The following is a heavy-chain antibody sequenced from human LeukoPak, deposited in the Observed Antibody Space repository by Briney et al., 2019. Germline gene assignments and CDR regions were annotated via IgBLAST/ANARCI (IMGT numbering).Heavy chain of an antibody. D-gene: IGHD2/OR15-2a*01. Sequence: SETLSLTCTVSGGSISSYYWSWIRQPPGKGLEWIGYIYYSGSTSYNPSLKSRVTISVDTSKNQFSLKLSSVTAADTAVYYCARGFYLDAFDIWGQGTMVTVSS. CDR3: ARGFYLDAFDI. J-gene: IGHJ3*02. CDR2: IYYSGST. V-gene: IGHV4-59*01. CDR1: GGSISSYY.